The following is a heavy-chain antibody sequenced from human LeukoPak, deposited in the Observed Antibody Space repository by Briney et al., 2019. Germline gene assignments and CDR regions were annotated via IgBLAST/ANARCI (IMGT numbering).Heavy chain of an antibody. V-gene: IGHV4-34*01. CDR3: ARVRQWLGGDY. CDR2: INRSGST. Sequence: PSETLSLTCAVYGGSFSGYYWSWIRQPPGKGLEWIGEINRSGSTNYNPSLKSRVTISVDTSKNQFSLRLSSVTAADTAVYYCARVRQWLGGDYWGQGTLVTVSS. D-gene: IGHD6-19*01. J-gene: IGHJ4*02. CDR1: GGSFSGYY.